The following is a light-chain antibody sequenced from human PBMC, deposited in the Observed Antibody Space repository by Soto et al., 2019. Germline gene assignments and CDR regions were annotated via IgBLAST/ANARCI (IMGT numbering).Light chain of an antibody. Sequence: IQMTQSPSSLSTSVGDRVTITCRSNQSIVNYLNWYQHKPGRAPKLLISGASTLQNAVPSRFSGSGSGTDFVLTINTLQAEDFATYYCQQSFSTPPSCGQGTKLEIK. J-gene: IGKJ2*01. CDR2: GAS. CDR3: QQSFSTPPS. V-gene: IGKV1-39*01. CDR1: QSIVNY.